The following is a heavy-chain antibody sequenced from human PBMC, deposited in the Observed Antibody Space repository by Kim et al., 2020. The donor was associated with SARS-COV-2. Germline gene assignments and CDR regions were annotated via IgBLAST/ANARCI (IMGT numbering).Heavy chain of an antibody. CDR2: IWYDGSNK. V-gene: IGHV3-33*01. Sequence: GGSLRLSCAASGFTFSSYGMHWVRQAPGKGLEWVAVIWYDGSNKYYADSVKGRFTISRDNSKNTLYLQMNSLRAEDTAVYYCARGYCSSTSCPGDGPNWFDPWGQGTLVTVSS. CDR1: GFTFSSYG. J-gene: IGHJ5*02. CDR3: ARGYCSSTSCPGDGPNWFDP. D-gene: IGHD2-2*01.